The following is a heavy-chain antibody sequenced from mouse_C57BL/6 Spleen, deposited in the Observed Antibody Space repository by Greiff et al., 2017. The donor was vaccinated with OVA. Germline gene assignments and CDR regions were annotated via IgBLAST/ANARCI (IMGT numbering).Heavy chain of an antibody. J-gene: IGHJ3*01. CDR2: IDPSDSYT. CDR3: ARKGADSSGYPAWFAY. CDR1: GYTFTSYW. Sequence: QVQLQQPGAELVMPGASVKLSCKASGYTFTSYWMHWVKQRPGQGLEWIGEIDPSDSYTNYNQKFKGKSTLTVDKSSSTAYMQLSSLTSEDSAVSYCARKGADSSGYPAWFAYWGQGTLVTVSA. V-gene: IGHV1-69*01. D-gene: IGHD3-2*02.